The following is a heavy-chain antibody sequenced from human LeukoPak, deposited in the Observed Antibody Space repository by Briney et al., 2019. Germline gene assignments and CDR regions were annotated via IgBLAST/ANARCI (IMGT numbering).Heavy chain of an antibody. CDR1: GFTFSSYA. CDR3: AKLFCTASVYYYYGMDV. V-gene: IGHV3-23*01. D-gene: IGHD2-8*01. J-gene: IGHJ6*02. Sequence: PGGSLRLSCAASGFTFSSYAMSWVRQAPGKGLECVSAISGSGGSTYYADSVKGRFTLSRDNPKSTLYLQMNSLRAEDTAVYYCAKLFCTASVYYYYGMDVWGQGTTVTVSS. CDR2: ISGSGGST.